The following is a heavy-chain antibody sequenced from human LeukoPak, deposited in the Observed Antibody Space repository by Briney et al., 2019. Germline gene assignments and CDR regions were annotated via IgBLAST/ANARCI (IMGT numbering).Heavy chain of an antibody. CDR2: ISSSSSYT. D-gene: IGHD6-13*01. Sequence: GGSLRLSCAASGFTFSSYSMNWVRQAPGKGLEWVSSISSSSSYTYYADSVKGRFTISRDNAKHSLYLQMNSLRDEDTAVYYCARGREQLVDFDYWGQGTLVTVSS. V-gene: IGHV3-21*01. CDR1: GFTFSSYS. CDR3: ARGREQLVDFDY. J-gene: IGHJ4*02.